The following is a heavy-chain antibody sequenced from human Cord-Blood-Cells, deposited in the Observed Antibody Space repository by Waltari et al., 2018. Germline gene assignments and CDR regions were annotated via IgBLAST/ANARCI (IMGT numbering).Heavy chain of an antibody. J-gene: IGHJ3*02. CDR3: ARDLWGSDAFDI. CDR2: IWYDGSNK. D-gene: IGHD7-27*01. V-gene: IGHV3-33*01. Sequence: QVQLVESGGGVVQPGRSLRLSCAASGFTFSSYGMHGVRQAPGKGLEWVAVIWYDGSNKYYADSVKGRFTISRDNSKNTLYLQMNSLRAEDTAVYYCARDLWGSDAFDIWGQGTMVTVSS. CDR1: GFTFSSYG.